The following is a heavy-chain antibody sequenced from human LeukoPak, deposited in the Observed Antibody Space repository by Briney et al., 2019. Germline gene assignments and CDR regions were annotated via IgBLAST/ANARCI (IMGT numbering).Heavy chain of an antibody. J-gene: IGHJ6*02. CDR2: INHNGNVN. V-gene: IGHV3-7*03. CDR3: ARGGGLDV. Sequence: PGGSLRLSCAASGFTFSNLWMSWARQAPGKGLEWVASINHNGNVNYYVDSVKGRFTISRDNAKNSLYLQMSNLRAEDTAAYFCARGGGLDVWGQGATVTVSS. D-gene: IGHD3-16*01. CDR1: GFTFSNLW.